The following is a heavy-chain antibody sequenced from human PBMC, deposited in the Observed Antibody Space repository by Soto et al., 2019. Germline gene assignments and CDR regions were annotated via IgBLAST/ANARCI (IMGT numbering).Heavy chain of an antibody. CDR1: GYSFTSYW. CDR3: ARRGYCNSGTCSIRYFDL. V-gene: IGHV5-51*03. J-gene: IGHJ2*01. Sequence: EVQLVQSGAEVKKPGESLKISCKGSGYSFTSYWIGWVRQMPGKGLEWMGIIYPGDSDTRYSPSFQGQVTISADKSISTAYLQWSSLKASDTAMYYCARRGYCNSGTCSIRYFDLWGRGTLVTVSS. CDR2: IYPGDSDT. D-gene: IGHD2-2*01.